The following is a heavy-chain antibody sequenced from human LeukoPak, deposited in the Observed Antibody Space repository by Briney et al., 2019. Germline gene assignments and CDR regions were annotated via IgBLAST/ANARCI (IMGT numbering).Heavy chain of an antibody. J-gene: IGHJ4*02. Sequence: GGSLRLSCAASGFTFNNYAMNWVRQAPGKGLEWVSAISGSGGSTYYADSVKGRFTISRDNSKNTLYLQMNSLRAEDTAVYYCAKGSRPYSSGWYSIPLFDYWGQGTLVTVSS. V-gene: IGHV3-23*01. CDR1: GFTFNNYA. CDR3: AKGSRPYSSGWYSIPLFDY. D-gene: IGHD6-19*01. CDR2: ISGSGGST.